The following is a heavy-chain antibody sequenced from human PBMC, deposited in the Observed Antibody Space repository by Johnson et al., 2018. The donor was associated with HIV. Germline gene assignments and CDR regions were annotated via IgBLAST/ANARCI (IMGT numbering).Heavy chain of an antibody. CDR2: ISSDGSNN. J-gene: IGHJ3*02. Sequence: QVQLVESGGGVVQPGRSLRLSCSASGFTFSNYGIHWVRQAPGKGLEWVAVISSDGSNNYYADSVKGRFTISRDNSKNTLYLQMNSLRDEDTAVYYCARGGGCGGGGYSGYDAFEIWVQGTVVTVSS. CDR1: GFTFSNYG. D-gene: IGHD2-21*01. V-gene: IGHV3-30*03. CDR3: ARGGGCGGGGYSGYDAFEI.